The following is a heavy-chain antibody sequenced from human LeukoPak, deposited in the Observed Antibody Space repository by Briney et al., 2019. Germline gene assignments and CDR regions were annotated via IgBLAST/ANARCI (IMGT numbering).Heavy chain of an antibody. Sequence: PGGSLRLSCAASGFTFSSYSMNWVRQAPWKGLEWVSSISSSSSYIYYADSVKGRFTISRDNAKNSLYLQMNSLRAEDTAVYYCARVSSSSWTRGDWFDPWGQGTLVTVSS. CDR1: GFTFSSYS. CDR2: ISSSSSYI. V-gene: IGHV3-21*01. J-gene: IGHJ5*02. CDR3: ARVSSSSWTRGDWFDP. D-gene: IGHD6-13*01.